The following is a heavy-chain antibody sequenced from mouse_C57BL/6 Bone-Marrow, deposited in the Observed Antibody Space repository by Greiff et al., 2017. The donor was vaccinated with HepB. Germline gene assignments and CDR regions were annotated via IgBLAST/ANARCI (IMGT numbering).Heavy chain of an antibody. Sequence: QVHVKQPGAELVRPGSSVKLSCKASGYTFTSYWMHWVKQRPIQGLEWIGNIDPSDSETHYNQKFKDKATLTVDKSSSTAYMQLSSLTSEDSAVYYCARWGYYDYDVGAMDYWGQGTSVTVSS. CDR2: IDPSDSET. J-gene: IGHJ4*01. CDR3: ARWGYYDYDVGAMDY. V-gene: IGHV1-52*01. D-gene: IGHD2-4*01. CDR1: GYTFTSYW.